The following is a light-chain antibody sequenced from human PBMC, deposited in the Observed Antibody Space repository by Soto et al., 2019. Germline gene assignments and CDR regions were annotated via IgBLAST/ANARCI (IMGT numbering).Light chain of an antibody. Sequence: DIQMTQAPSTLSASIGDRVIITCRASQSISHWLAWYQQKPGKAPKLLIYDASTLESGVSSRFSGTGSETECTLTITDLQADDLATYFCHQYKTYSTFGQGTKVDIK. CDR1: QSISHW. V-gene: IGKV1-5*01. CDR2: DAS. CDR3: HQYKTYST. J-gene: IGKJ1*01.